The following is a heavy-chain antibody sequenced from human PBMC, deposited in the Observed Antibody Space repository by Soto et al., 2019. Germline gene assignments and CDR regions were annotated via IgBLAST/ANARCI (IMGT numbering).Heavy chain of an antibody. Sequence: QVQLVQSGAVVRKPGASVKVSCRGSGYTFGNFGISWLREAPGQGLEWMGWISAYNGNTHYAQRLQGRVTLTTDTSRSTGYMELRSLTPDDTAVCFCARDVPATAAFLWDFWGQGTLVTVSS. D-gene: IGHD3-3*02. CDR2: ISAYNGNT. V-gene: IGHV1-18*04. CDR1: GYTFGNFG. J-gene: IGHJ4*02. CDR3: ARDVPATAAFLWDF.